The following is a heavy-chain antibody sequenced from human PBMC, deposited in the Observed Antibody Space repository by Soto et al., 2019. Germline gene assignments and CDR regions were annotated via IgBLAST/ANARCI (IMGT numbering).Heavy chain of an antibody. Sequence: QVQLRESGPGLVKPSQTLSLTCTVSGGSISTGGFYGHWIRQYPGKGREGIGSIFYSGRTSDNPSLTSRVTMSIEASKNRFSLRLSSVTAADTAVYYCAQAVVFTGGDAFDVWGQGRLVTVSS. D-gene: IGHD2-8*02. J-gene: IGHJ3*01. CDR1: GGSISTGGFY. CDR3: AQAVVFTGGDAFDV. V-gene: IGHV4-31*03. CDR2: IFYSGRT.